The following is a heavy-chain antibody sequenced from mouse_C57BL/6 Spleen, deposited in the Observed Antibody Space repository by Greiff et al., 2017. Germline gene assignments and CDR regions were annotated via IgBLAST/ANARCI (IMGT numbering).Heavy chain of an antibody. V-gene: IGHV7-3*01. D-gene: IGHD1-1*01. Sequence: EVMLVESGGGLVQPGGSLSLSCAASGFTFTDYYMSWVRQPPGKALEWLGFIRNKANGYTTEYSASVKGRFTISRDNSQSILYLQMNALRAEDSATYYCAGGRSPYWYFDVWGTGTTVTVSS. CDR2: IRNKANGYTT. CDR1: GFTFTDYY. CDR3: AGGRSPYWYFDV. J-gene: IGHJ1*03.